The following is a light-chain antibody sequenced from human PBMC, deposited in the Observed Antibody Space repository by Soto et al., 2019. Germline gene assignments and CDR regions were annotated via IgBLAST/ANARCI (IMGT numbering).Light chain of an antibody. J-gene: IGLJ2*01. Sequence: LTQPPSVSVSPGQTARITCSGDALPKKNAYWYQQRSGQAPVLVIYGDNKRPSGIPERFSVSSSGTVATLTISGAQVEDEADYFCYSTDSSNSRGVFGGGTKLTVL. V-gene: IGLV3-10*01. CDR3: YSTDSSNSRGV. CDR1: ALPKKN. CDR2: GDN.